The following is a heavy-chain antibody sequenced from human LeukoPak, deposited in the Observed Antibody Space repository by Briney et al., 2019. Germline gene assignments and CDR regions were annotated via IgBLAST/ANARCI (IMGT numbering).Heavy chain of an antibody. V-gene: IGHV4-61*10. CDR3: ARNSPPPYDFWSGYSVDI. CDR2: IYYSGST. CDR1: GGSISSGSYY. J-gene: IGHJ3*02. D-gene: IGHD3-3*01. Sequence: SQTLSLTCTVSGGSISSGSYYWSWIRQPAGKGLEWIGYIYYSGSTNYNPSLKSRVAISVDTSKNQFSLKLSSVTAADTAVYYCARNSPPPYDFWSGYSVDIWGQGTMVTVSS.